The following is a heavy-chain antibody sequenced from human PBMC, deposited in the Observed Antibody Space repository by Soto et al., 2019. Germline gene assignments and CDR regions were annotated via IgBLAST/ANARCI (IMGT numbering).Heavy chain of an antibody. Sequence: LRLSCSSSGFMFSKYLMSWVRQAPGKGLEWVAIIKQDGSDKYYVDSVKGRFTISRDNAKNSLYLQMNSLRIEDAAVYYCARNRDYAFDYWGRGTLVTVSS. CDR3: ARNRDYAFDY. CDR2: IKQDGSDK. CDR1: GFMFSKYL. D-gene: IGHD4-17*01. J-gene: IGHJ4*02. V-gene: IGHV3-7*01.